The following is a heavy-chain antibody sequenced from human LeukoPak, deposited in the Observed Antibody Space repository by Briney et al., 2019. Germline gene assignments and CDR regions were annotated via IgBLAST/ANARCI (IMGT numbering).Heavy chain of an antibody. J-gene: IGHJ4*02. CDR1: GFTFSSYG. V-gene: IGHV3-33*01. CDR2: IWYDGSNK. D-gene: IGHD3-10*01. CDR3: ARDHLWGFGESYFDY. Sequence: GGSLRLSCAASGFTFSSYGMHWVRQAPGKGLEWVAVIWYDGSNKYYADSVKGRFTISRDNSKNTLYLQMNSLRAEDTAVYYCARDHLWGFGESYFDYWGQGTLVTVSS.